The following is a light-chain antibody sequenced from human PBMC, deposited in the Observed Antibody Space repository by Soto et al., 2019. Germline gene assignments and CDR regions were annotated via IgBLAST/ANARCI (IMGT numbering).Light chain of an antibody. CDR1: SGHSFYI. CDR3: ETWDSTTQV. V-gene: IGLV4-60*02. J-gene: IGLJ3*02. Sequence: QLVLTQSSSASASLGSSVKLTCTLSSGHSFYIIAWHQQQPGKAPRSLMKLGGSGSYRKESGVPDRFSGSSSGADRYLTISNLQFEDEAEYYCETWDSTTQVFGGGTKLTVL. CDR2: LGGSGSY.